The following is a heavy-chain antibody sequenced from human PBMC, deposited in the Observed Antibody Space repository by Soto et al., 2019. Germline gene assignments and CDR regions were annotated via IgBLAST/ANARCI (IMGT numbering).Heavy chain of an antibody. V-gene: IGHV4-59*11. J-gene: IGHJ4*02. CDR3: ARGVMAAGLYFFDF. CDR1: RGSISTHY. CDR2: IYYSGST. D-gene: IGHD6-13*01. Sequence: SETLSLTCTVSRGSISTHYWSWIRQPPGKGLEWIGYIYYSGSTNYNPSLKSRVTMSVDTSKNQFSLKLTSVTAADSAVYYCARGVMAAGLYFFDFWGQGTLVTVSS.